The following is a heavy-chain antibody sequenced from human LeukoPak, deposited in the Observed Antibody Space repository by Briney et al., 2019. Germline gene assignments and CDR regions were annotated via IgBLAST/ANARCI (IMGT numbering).Heavy chain of an antibody. CDR1: GGSISSSSYY. CDR3: ARLPAYSGVVY. Sequence: PSETLSLTCTVSGGSISSSSYYWGWIRQPPGKGLEWIGYIYYSGSTNYNPSLKSRVTISVDTSKNQFSLKLSSVTAADTAVYYCARLPAYSGVVYWGQGTLVTVSS. V-gene: IGHV4-61*05. CDR2: IYYSGST. D-gene: IGHD3-16*01. J-gene: IGHJ4*02.